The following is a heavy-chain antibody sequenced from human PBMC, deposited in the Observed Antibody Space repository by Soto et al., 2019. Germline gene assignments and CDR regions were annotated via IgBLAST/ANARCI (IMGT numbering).Heavy chain of an antibody. J-gene: IGHJ6*02. D-gene: IGHD3-22*01. V-gene: IGHV4-59*01. CDR2: IYYSGST. CDR3: ARCSGYYNAPLYGYYGMDV. CDR1: GGSISSYY. Sequence: PSETLSLTCTVSGGSISSYYWSWIRQPPGKGLEWIGYIYYSGSTNYNPSLKSRVTISVDTSKNQFSLKLSSVTAADTAVYYCARCSGYYNAPLYGYYGMDVWGQGTTVTVYS.